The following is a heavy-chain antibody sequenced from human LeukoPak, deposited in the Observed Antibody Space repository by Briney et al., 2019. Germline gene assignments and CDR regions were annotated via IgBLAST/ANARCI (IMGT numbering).Heavy chain of an antibody. Sequence: GGSLRLSCAASGFTFSSYAMHWVRQAPGKGLEWVAVISYDGSNKYYADSVKGRFTISRDNSKNTLYPQMNSLRAEDTAVYYCARSDSSGWFDYWGQGTLVTVSS. CDR1: GFTFSSYA. CDR3: ARSDSSGWFDY. CDR2: ISYDGSNK. J-gene: IGHJ4*02. D-gene: IGHD6-19*01. V-gene: IGHV3-30-3*01.